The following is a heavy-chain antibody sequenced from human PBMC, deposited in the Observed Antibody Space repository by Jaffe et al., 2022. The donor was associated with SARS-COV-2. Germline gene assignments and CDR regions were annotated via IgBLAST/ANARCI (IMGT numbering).Heavy chain of an antibody. CDR2: INPNGGYT. V-gene: IGHV1-46*01. J-gene: IGHJ5*02. Sequence: QVQLVQSGAEVKKPGAVVTISCRATGHSSSVYFMHWVRQAPGQGLDWMGIINPNGGYTNYAQTFQDRITLTRDTSTDTFYMQLQSLRSDDTAVYYCAKVDRRLYNWFDTWGQGTLVTVSS. CDR3: AKVDRRLYNWFDT. CDR1: GHSSSVYF.